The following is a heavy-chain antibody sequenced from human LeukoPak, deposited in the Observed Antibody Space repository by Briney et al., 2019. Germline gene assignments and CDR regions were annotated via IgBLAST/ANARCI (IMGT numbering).Heavy chain of an antibody. D-gene: IGHD5-18*01. J-gene: IGHJ4*02. CDR3: ARDSGGYFHLNHFRY. Sequence: PGGSLRLSCAASGFTFSSYAMSWVRQAPGKGLEWVSAISGSGGSTYYADSVKGRFTISRDNSKNTLYLQMNSLRGEDTAVYYCARDSGGYFHLNHFRYWGQGPLVTLSP. CDR2: ISGSGGST. CDR1: GFTFSSYA. V-gene: IGHV3-23*01.